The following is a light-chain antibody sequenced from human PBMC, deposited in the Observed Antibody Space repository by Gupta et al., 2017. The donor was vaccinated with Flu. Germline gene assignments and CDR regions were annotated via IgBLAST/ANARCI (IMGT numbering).Light chain of an antibody. CDR1: QSINSW. Sequence: DIQMTQSPSTLSASVGDRVTITCRASQSINSWLAWYPQKPGKAPNLLIYKASSLESGVPSRFSGSGSGTEFTLSISNLQPDDFATYYCQHYNSYSGTFGQGTKVEIK. CDR2: KAS. CDR3: QHYNSYSGT. V-gene: IGKV1-5*03. J-gene: IGKJ1*01.